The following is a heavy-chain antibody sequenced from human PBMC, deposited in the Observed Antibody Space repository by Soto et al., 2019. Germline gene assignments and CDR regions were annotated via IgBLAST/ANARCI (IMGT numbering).Heavy chain of an antibody. CDR3: ARARRDIVLSGAYGMDV. Sequence: QVQLVQSGAEVKKPGASVKVSCKASGYTFTSYGISWVRQAPGQGLEWMGWISAYNGNTNYAQKLQGRVTMTTDTSTSTAYMELRSLRADDTAVYYCARARRDIVLSGAYGMDVWGQGTTVTVSS. CDR2: ISAYNGNT. D-gene: IGHD2-15*01. J-gene: IGHJ6*02. V-gene: IGHV1-18*01. CDR1: GYTFTSYG.